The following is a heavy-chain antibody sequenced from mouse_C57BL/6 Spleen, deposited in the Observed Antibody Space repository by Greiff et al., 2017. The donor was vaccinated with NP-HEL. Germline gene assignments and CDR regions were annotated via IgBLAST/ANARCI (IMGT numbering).Heavy chain of an antibody. V-gene: IGHV1-59*01. J-gene: IGHJ3*01. CDR2: IDPSDSYT. Sequence: QVQLQQPGAELVRPGTSVKLSCKASGYTFTSYWMHWVKQRPGQGLEWIGVIDPSDSYTNYNQKFKGKATLTVDTSSSTAYMQLSSLTSEDSSVYYCARFPFYYDYDEAYWGQGTLVTVSA. D-gene: IGHD2-4*01. CDR3: ARFPFYYDYDEAY. CDR1: GYTFTSYW.